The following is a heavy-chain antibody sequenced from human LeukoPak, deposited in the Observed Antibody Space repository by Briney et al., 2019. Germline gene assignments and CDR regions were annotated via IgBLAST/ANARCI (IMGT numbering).Heavy chain of an antibody. D-gene: IGHD6-13*01. V-gene: IGHV3-9*01. CDR1: GFTFDDYA. CDR3: AKGSPIAAAGTLDY. J-gene: IGHJ4*02. CDR2: ISWNGGSI. Sequence: GGSLRLSCAASGFTFDDYAMHWVRQAPGKGLEWVSGISWNGGSIGYADSVKGRFTISRDNAKNSLYLQMNSLRAEDTALYYCAKGSPIAAAGTLDYWGQGTLVTVSS.